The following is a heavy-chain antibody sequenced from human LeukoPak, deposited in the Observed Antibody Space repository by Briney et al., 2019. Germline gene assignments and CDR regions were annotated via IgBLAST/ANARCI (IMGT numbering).Heavy chain of an antibody. Sequence: PSETLSLTCTVSDGSLNPYYWSWIPEPAGKALEWIGRIYFSGSTHYIPSLQSRVTMSVDTSKNQFSLKLSSVTAADTAVYYCARTSASGGTYFDYWGQGTLVTASS. CDR1: DGSLNPYY. J-gene: IGHJ4*02. CDR2: IYFSGST. D-gene: IGHD1-26*01. CDR3: ARTSASGGTYFDY. V-gene: IGHV4-4*07.